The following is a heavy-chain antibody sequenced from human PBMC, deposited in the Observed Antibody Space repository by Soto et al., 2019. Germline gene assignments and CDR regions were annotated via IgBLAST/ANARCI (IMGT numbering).Heavy chain of an antibody. J-gene: IGHJ4*02. CDR3: ARGGGYYYDSSGLYYFDY. CDR2: ISSSSSYT. CDR1: GFTFSDYY. D-gene: IGHD3-22*01. V-gene: IGHV3-11*06. Sequence: LRLSCAASGFTFSDYYMSWIRQAPGKGLEWVSYISSSSSYTNYADSVKGRFTISRANAKNSLYLQMNSLRAEDTAVYYWARGGGYYYDSSGLYYFDYWGQGTLVTVSS.